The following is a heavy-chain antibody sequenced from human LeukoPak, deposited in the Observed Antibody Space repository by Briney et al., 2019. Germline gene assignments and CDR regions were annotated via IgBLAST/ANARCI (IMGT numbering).Heavy chain of an antibody. Sequence: ASVKVSCKASGYTFTSYAMNWVRQAPGQGLEWMGWINTNTGNPTYAQGSTGRFVFSLDTSVSTAYLQISSLKAEDTAVYYCARGGGSGSYYSAINWGQGTLVTVSS. CDR3: ARGGGSGSYYSAIN. D-gene: IGHD3-10*01. V-gene: IGHV7-4-1*02. CDR2: INTNTGNP. J-gene: IGHJ4*02. CDR1: GYTFTSYA.